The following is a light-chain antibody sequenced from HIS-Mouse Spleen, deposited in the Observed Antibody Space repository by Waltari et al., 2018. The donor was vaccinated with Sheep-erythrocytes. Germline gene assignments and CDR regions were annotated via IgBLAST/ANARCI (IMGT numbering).Light chain of an antibody. CDR2: DVS. V-gene: IGLV2-11*01. J-gene: IGLJ1*01. Sequence: QSALTQPRSVSGSTGQSVTISCTGTSSDVGGYNYFSWYQQHPGKAPKLMIYDVSKRPSGVPDRFSGSKSGNTASLTISGLQAEDEADYYCCSYAGSYNHVFATGTKVTVL. CDR1: SSDVGGYNY. CDR3: CSYAGSYNHV.